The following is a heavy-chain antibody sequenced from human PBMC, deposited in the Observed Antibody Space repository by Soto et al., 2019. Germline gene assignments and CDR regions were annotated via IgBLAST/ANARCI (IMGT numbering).Heavy chain of an antibody. CDR3: ARGPFTILTGYYFDDAFDI. CDR1: GFTFSSYG. CDR2: IWYDGSNK. J-gene: IGHJ3*02. V-gene: IGHV3-33*01. Sequence: HPGGSLRLSCAASGFTFSSYGMHWVRQAPGKGLEWVAVIWYDGSNKYYADSVKGRFTISRDNSKNTLYLQMNSLRAEDTAVYYCARGPFTILTGYYFDDAFDIWGQGTMVTVSS. D-gene: IGHD3-9*01.